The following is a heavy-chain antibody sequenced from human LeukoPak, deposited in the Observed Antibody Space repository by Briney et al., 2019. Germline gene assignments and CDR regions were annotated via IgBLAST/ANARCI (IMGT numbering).Heavy chain of an antibody. CDR1: GGTFSSYA. CDR2: IIPIFGIA. Sequence: ASVKVSCKASGGTFSSYAISWVRQAPGQGLEWMGRIIPIFGIANYAQKFQGRVTITADKSTSTAYMELSSLRSEDTAVYCCARGMVATVTRHNNWFDPWGQGTLVTVSS. CDR3: ARGMVATVTRHNNWFDP. D-gene: IGHD5-12*01. V-gene: IGHV1-69*04. J-gene: IGHJ5*02.